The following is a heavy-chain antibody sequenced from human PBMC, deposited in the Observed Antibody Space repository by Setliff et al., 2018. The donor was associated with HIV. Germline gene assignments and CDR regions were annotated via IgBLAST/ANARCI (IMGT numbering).Heavy chain of an antibody. V-gene: IGHV4-61*01. D-gene: IGHD6-19*01. CDR2: ISLAGHI. Sequence: LSLTCSVSGASIRSDRMYWSWIRRPPGQRLEWIGFISLAGHINYNPSLSSRVTVSRDTSRNQFSMTLTSVTAADTAVYYCARSFGWGAFNVWGQGTVVTVSS. J-gene: IGHJ3*01. CDR1: GASIRSDRMY. CDR3: ARSFGWGAFNV.